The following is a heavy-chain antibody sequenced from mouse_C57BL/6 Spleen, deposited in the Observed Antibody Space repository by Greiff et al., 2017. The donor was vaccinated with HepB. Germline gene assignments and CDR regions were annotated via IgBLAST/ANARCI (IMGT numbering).Heavy chain of an antibody. Sequence: QLKQSVAELVRPGASVKLSCTASGFNIKNTYMHWVKQRPEQGLEWLGRIDPANGNTKYAPKFQGKATITADTSSNTAYLQLSSLTSEDTAIYYCASEYYGSSYDAWFAYWGQGTLVTVSA. CDR3: ASEYYGSSYDAWFAY. D-gene: IGHD1-1*01. V-gene: IGHV14-3*01. CDR2: IDPANGNT. J-gene: IGHJ3*01. CDR1: GFNIKNTY.